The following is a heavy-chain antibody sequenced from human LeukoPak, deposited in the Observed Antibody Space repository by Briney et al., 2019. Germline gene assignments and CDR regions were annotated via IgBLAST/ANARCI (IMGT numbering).Heavy chain of an antibody. CDR3: AKDPGGFTIFGVVPDY. CDR2: IRYDGSNK. D-gene: IGHD3-3*01. V-gene: IGHV3-30*02. J-gene: IGHJ4*02. Sequence: GGSLRLSCAASGFTFSSYGMHWVRQAPGKGLEWVAFIRYDGSNKYYADSVKGRFTISRDNSKNTLYLQMNSLRAEDTAVYYCAKDPGGFTIFGVVPDYWGQGTLVTVSS. CDR1: GFTFSSYG.